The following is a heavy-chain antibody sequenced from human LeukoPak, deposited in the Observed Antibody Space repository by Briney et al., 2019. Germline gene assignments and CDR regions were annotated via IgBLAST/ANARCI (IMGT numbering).Heavy chain of an antibody. V-gene: IGHV5-51*01. Sequence: GEPLNISCKGSGYHFFTYWIGWVRQLPGKGLEWMGIIYPGESDTRYSPSFQGQVTFSADKSITTAYLQWSSLKASDTAMYYCARRRGDTTSPVDYWGQGTLVAVSS. CDR3: ARRRGDTTSPVDY. J-gene: IGHJ4*02. CDR2: IYPGESDT. CDR1: GYHFFTYW. D-gene: IGHD1-26*01.